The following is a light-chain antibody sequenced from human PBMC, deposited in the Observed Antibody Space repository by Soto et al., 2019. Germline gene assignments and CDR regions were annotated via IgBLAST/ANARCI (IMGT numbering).Light chain of an antibody. Sequence: TVVTQPPSVSGAPGQRVTISCTGSSSNIGAGYDVHWYQQLPGTAPKLLIYHNSNRPSGVPDRFSGSKSGTSASLAITGLQAEDEADYYCQSYDSSLSGSRVFGTGTKVTVL. CDR2: HNS. CDR3: QSYDSSLSGSRV. CDR1: SSNIGAGYD. J-gene: IGLJ1*01. V-gene: IGLV1-40*01.